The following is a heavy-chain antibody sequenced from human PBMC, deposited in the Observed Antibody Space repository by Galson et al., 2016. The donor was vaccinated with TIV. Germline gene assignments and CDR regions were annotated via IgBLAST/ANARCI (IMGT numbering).Heavy chain of an antibody. CDR2: IKADKGNK. J-gene: IGHJ4*02. Sequence: VKVSCKASGYTFSIYAMHWVRQAPGQRLEWVGWIKADKGNKKYSQKFQGRVTITRDTSANTVYMELSSLRAEETAVYYCARPPYCGGDCYKYDSCGQGTLVTVSS. V-gene: IGHV1-3*01. CDR1: GYTFSIYA. CDR3: ARPPYCGGDCYKYDS. D-gene: IGHD2-21*01.